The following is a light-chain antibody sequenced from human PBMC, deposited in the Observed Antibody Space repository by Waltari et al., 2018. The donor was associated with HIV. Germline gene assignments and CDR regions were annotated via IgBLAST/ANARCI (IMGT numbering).Light chain of an antibody. CDR1: RSNIGNNY. CDR3: GAWDSTLGAFV. J-gene: IGLJ1*01. V-gene: IGLV1-51*01. Sequence: QSILTQPPPVSAAPGQRVTISCSGSRSNIGNNYVSWYQQLPETAPKLLIYDDSERPSVVPGRFSASESDMSATLVITGLRTEDEADYYCGAWDSTLGAFVFGGGTYITVL. CDR2: DDS.